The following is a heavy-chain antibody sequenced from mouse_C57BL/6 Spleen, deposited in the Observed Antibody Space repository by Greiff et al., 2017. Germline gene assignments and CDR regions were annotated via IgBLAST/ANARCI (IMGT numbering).Heavy chain of an antibody. J-gene: IGHJ3*01. V-gene: IGHV1-15*01. CDR2: IDPATGGT. CDR1: GYTFTDYE. D-gene: IGHD2-1*01. Sequence: VQLQQSGAELVRPGASVTLSCKASGYTFTDYEMHWVKQTPVHGLEWIGAIDPATGGTAYNQKFKGKAILTADKSSSTAYLELRSLTSEDSAVYYCTRRALYGNSVSYWGQATLVTVAA. CDR3: TRRALYGNSVSY.